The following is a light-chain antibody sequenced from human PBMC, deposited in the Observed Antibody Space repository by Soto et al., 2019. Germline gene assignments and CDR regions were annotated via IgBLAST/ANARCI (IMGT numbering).Light chain of an antibody. CDR3: QQYGSSPWT. J-gene: IGKJ1*01. Sequence: EIVLTQSPGTLSLSPVERAALSCRASQSVNNDYLAWYHQKPGRAPRLVIYGASKRATGIPDRFSGSGSGTDFTLTISRLEPEDFAVYYCQQYGSSPWTFGQGTNVEIK. CDR2: GAS. CDR1: QSVNNDY. V-gene: IGKV3-20*01.